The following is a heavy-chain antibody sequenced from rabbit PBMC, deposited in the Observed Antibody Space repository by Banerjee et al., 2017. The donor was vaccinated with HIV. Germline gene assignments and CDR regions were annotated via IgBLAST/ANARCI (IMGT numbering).Heavy chain of an antibody. CDR1: GFSLSENYA. CDR3: ARDGYAGHGYPNL. J-gene: IGHJ4*01. D-gene: IGHD6-1*01. Sequence: QEQLEASGGDLVKPEGSLTLTCKASGFSLSENYAMCWVRQAPGKGLELIACIISSTGTTRYASWVNVRFTISRSTSLNTVDLKMTSLTAADTATYFCARDGYAGHGYPNLWGPGTLVTVS. V-gene: IGHV1S43*01. CDR2: IISSTGTT.